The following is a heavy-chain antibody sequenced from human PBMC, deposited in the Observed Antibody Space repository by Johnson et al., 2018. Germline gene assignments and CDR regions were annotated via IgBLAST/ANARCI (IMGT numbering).Heavy chain of an antibody. J-gene: IGHJ6*03. CDR2: ISSSGSTI. CDR3: AKQESATYYYYYYMDV. V-gene: IGHV3-11*04. D-gene: IGHD1/OR15-1a*01. CDR1: GFTFSDYY. Sequence: QVQLVQSGGGVVQPGRSLRLSCAASGFTFSDYYMSWIRQAPGKGLEWVSYISSSGSTIYYADSVKGRFTISRDNSKNTLYLQMNSLRAEDTAVYYCAKQESATYYYYYYMDVWGKGTTVTVSS.